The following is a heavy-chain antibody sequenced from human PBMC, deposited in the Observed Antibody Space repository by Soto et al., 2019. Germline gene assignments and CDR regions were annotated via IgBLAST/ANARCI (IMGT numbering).Heavy chain of an antibody. Sequence: GGSLRVSCAASGFTFTRYSMNWVRQSPGKGLEWVSSISSTTNYIYYGDSMKGRFTISRDNAKNSLYLEMNSLRAEDTAVYYCARESEDLTSNFDYWGQGTLVTVSS. J-gene: IGHJ4*02. CDR3: ARESEDLTSNFDY. CDR2: ISSTTNYI. CDR1: GFTFTRYS. V-gene: IGHV3-21*06.